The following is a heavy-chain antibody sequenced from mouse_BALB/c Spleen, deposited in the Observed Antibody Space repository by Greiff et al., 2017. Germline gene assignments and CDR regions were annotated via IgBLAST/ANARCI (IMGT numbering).Heavy chain of an antibody. CDR2: ISSGSSTI. J-gene: IGHJ3*01. D-gene: IGHD2-14*01. Sequence: EVQLVESGGGLVQPGGSRKLSCAASGFTFSSFGMHWVRQAPEKGLEWVAYISSGSSTIYYADTVKGRFTISRDNPKNTLFLQMTSLRSEDTAMYYCARSYYRYDVGAWFAYWGQGTLVTVSA. CDR1: GFTFSSFG. CDR3: ARSYYRYDVGAWFAY. V-gene: IGHV5-17*02.